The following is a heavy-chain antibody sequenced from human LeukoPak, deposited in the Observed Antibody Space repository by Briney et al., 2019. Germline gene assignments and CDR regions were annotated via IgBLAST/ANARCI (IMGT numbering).Heavy chain of an antibody. Sequence: GGSLRLSCAASGFTFSSYWMHWVRQAPGKGLVWVSRINSDGSSTSYADSVKGRFTISRDNAKNTLHLQMNSLRVVDTAVYYCARGDPSWGVVVISEAHYWGQGTLVTVSS. CDR2: INSDGSST. D-gene: IGHD3-22*01. J-gene: IGHJ4*02. CDR1: GFTFSSYW. CDR3: ARGDPSWGVVVISEAHY. V-gene: IGHV3-74*01.